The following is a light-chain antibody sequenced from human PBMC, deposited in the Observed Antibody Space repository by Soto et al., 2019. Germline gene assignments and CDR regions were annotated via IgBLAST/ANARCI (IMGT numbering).Light chain of an antibody. J-gene: IGKJ2*01. V-gene: IGKV3-20*01. CDR2: GAS. Sequence: ESVLTQSPGTLYLSPGERDTLSCRASQSVSSSYLAWYQHKPGQAPRLLIYGASSRATGIPDRFSGSGSGTDFTLAISRLEPEDFAVYYCQQYGSSPHTFGQGTKLEIK. CDR3: QQYGSSPHT. CDR1: QSVSSSY.